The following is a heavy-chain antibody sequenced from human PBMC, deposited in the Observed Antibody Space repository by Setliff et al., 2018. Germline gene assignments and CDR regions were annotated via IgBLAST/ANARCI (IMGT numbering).Heavy chain of an antibody. CDR3: ARRLPYFGMDV. D-gene: IGHD2-15*01. J-gene: IGHJ6*02. CDR1: GFTFSNYE. CDR2: THTDGITI. V-gene: IGHV3-48*03. Sequence: PGGSLRLSCAASGFTFSNYEMIWVRQAPGKGLERVSKTHTDGITIYSDSVRGRFTISRDSAKNSLHLQITSLSAEDTAVYYCARRLPYFGMDVWGQGTTVTVSS.